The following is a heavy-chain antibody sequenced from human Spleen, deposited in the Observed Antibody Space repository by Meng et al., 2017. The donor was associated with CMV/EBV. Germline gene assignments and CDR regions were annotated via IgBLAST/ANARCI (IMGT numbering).Heavy chain of an antibody. J-gene: IGHJ6*02. CDR3: ARGVVPTNYYYGMDV. CDR1: GFTFSTYA. V-gene: IGHV3-30*02. D-gene: IGHD2-2*01. CDR2: IRYDGTTE. Sequence: GESLKISCAASGFTFSTYAIHWVRQAPGKGLQWVAFIRYDGTTEYYGDSVKGRFTISRDNAKNSLYLQMNSLRAEDTAVYYCARGVVPTNYYYGMDVWGQGTTVTVSS.